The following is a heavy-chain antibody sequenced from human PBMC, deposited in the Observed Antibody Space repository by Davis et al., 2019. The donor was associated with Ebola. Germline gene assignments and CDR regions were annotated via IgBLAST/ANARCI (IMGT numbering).Heavy chain of an antibody. V-gene: IGHV1-2*04. J-gene: IGHJ4*02. Sequence: ASVKVSCKASGYTFTSYAMHWVRQAPGQGLEWMGWINPNSGGTNYAQKFQGWVTMTRDTSISTAYMELSRLRSDDTAVYYCARDRVRYSSSWEFDYWGQGTLVTVSS. CDR1: GYTFTSYA. CDR2: INPNSGGT. CDR3: ARDRVRYSSSWEFDY. D-gene: IGHD6-13*01.